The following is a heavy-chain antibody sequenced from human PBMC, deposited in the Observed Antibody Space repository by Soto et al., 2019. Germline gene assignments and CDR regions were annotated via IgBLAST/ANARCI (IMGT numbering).Heavy chain of an antibody. CDR2: ISSSGSTI. J-gene: IGHJ5*02. CDR3: ARGSRGSRPVTAIPSWFDH. CDR1: GFTFSSYE. Sequence: XGSLRLSCAASGFTFSSYEMNWVRQAPGKGLEWVSYISSSGSTIYYADSVKGRFTISRDNAKNSLYLQMNSLRAEDTAVYYCARGSRGSRPVTAIPSWFDHWGQGTLVTVSS. D-gene: IGHD2-21*02. V-gene: IGHV3-48*03.